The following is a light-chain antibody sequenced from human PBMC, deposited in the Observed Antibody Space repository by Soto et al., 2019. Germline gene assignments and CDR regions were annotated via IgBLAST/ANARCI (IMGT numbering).Light chain of an antibody. Sequence: DVQMTQSPSSLSASVGDRVTITCQASQDISNYLNWYQQKPGKAPKFLIYDASNVEAGVPSRFSGSGSRTDFTFTISSLQPEDIATYYCQQYDNFPYTFGQGTKVEIK. J-gene: IGKJ2*01. V-gene: IGKV1-33*01. CDR3: QQYDNFPYT. CDR2: DAS. CDR1: QDISNY.